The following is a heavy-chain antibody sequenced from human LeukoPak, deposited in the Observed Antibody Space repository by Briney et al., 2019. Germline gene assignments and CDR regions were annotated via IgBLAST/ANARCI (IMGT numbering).Heavy chain of an antibody. V-gene: IGHV4-34*01. J-gene: IGHJ4*02. CDR2: INHSGST. Sequence: SETLSLTCAVYGGSFSGYYWSWIRQPPGKGLEWIGEINHSGSTNYNPSLKSRVTISVDTSKNQFSLKLSSVTAADTAVYYCARAESYYDSSGSFDYWGQGTLVTVSS. CDR1: GGSFSGYY. D-gene: IGHD3-22*01. CDR3: ARAESYYDSSGSFDY.